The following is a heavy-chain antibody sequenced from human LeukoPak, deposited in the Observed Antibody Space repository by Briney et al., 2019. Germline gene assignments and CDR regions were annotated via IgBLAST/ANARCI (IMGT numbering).Heavy chain of an antibody. CDR3: ARAKPGSPPDY. CDR1: GDSISGFY. CDR2: IYFTGST. D-gene: IGHD3-10*01. Sequence: PSETLSLTCTDSGDSISGFYWSWIRQPPGKGLEYIGYIYFTGSTNYNPSLKSRVTLPVDTSKNQFSLKLNSVTAADTAVYYCARAKPGSPPDYWGQGTLVTVAS. J-gene: IGHJ4*02. V-gene: IGHV4-59*01.